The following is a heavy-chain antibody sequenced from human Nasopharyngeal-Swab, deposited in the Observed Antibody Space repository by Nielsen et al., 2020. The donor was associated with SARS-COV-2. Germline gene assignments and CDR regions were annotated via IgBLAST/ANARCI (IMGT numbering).Heavy chain of an antibody. CDR3: ARAFGGGYYYGMDV. D-gene: IGHD3-10*01. J-gene: IGHJ6*02. V-gene: IGHV3-30*04. CDR2: ISYDGSNK. Sequence: GESLKISCAASGFTFSSYAMHWVRQAPGKGLEWVAVISYDGSNKYYADSVKGRFTISRDNSKNTLYLQMNSLRAGDTAVYYCARAFGGGYYYGMDVWGQGTTVTVSS. CDR1: GFTFSSYA.